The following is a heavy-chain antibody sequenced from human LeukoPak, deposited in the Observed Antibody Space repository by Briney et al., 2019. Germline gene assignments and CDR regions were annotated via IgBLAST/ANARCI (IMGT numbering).Heavy chain of an antibody. J-gene: IGHJ4*02. V-gene: IGHV3-21*05. Sequence: PGGSLRLSCAASGFTFSSYSMNWVRQAPGKGLEWVSFISSSSSIYYADSVKGRFTISRDNAKNSLYLEMNSLRAEDTAVYYCARYYGGNSACDYWGQGTLVTVSS. CDR1: GFTFSSYS. D-gene: IGHD4-23*01. CDR2: ISSSSSI. CDR3: ARYYGGNSACDY.